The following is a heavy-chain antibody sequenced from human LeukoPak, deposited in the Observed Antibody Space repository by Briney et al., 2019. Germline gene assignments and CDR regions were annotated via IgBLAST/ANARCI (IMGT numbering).Heavy chain of an antibody. D-gene: IGHD3-3*01. V-gene: IGHV6-1*01. CDR3: ARGYTYYDFWSGYRPDAFDI. Sequence: SQTLSLTCAISGDSVSSNSAAWNWIRQSPSRGLEWLGRTYYRSKWYNDYAVSVKSRITINPDTSENQFSLQLNSVTPEDTALYYCARGYTYYDFWSGYRPDAFDIWGQGTMVTVSS. J-gene: IGHJ3*02. CDR1: GDSVSSNSAA. CDR2: TYYRSKWYN.